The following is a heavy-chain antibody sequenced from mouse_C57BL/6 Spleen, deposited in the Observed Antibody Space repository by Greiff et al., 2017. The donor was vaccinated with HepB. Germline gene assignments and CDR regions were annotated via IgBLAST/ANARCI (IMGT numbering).Heavy chain of an antibody. Sequence: EVKLMESGGGLVQPGGSLSLSCAASGFTFTDYYMSWVRQPPGKALEWLGFIRNKANGYTTEYSASVKGRFTISRDNSQSILYLQMNALRAEDSATYYGARSSLLGLRRGYAMDYWGQGTSVTVSS. CDR2: IRNKANGYTT. V-gene: IGHV7-3*01. CDR3: ARSSLLGLRRGYAMDY. CDR1: GFTFTDYY. J-gene: IGHJ4*01. D-gene: IGHD2-4*01.